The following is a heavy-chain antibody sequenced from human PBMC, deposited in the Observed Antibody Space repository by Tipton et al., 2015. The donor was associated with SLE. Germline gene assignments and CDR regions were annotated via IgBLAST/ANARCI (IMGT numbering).Heavy chain of an antibody. CDR2: IIPIFGTA. Sequence: QLVQSGPEVKKPGSSVKVSCKASGGTFSSYAISWVRQAPGQGLEWMGGIIPIFGTANYAQKFQGRVTIAADESTSTAYMELSSLRSEDTAVYYCARRGPKHNWFDPWGQGTLVTVSS. V-gene: IGHV1-69*01. CDR3: ARRGPKHNWFDP. J-gene: IGHJ5*02. CDR1: GGTFSSYA. D-gene: IGHD3-10*01.